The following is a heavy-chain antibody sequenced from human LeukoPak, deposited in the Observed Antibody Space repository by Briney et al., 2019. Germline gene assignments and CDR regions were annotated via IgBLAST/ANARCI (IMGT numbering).Heavy chain of an antibody. V-gene: IGHV3-48*04. D-gene: IGHD6-19*01. CDR1: GFTFSSYG. J-gene: IGHJ4*02. CDR2: ISSSSSTI. Sequence: PGGSLRLSCAASGFTFSSYGMHWVRQAPGKGLEWVSYISSSSSTIYYADSVKGRFTISRDNAKNSLYLQMNSLRAEDTAVYYCARERLIAVAGTNFFDYWGQGTLVTVSS. CDR3: ARERLIAVAGTNFFDY.